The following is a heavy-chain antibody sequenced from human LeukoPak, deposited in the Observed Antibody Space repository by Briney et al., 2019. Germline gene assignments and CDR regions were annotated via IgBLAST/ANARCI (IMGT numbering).Heavy chain of an antibody. D-gene: IGHD3-10*01. CDR2: ISSSRSYI. CDR1: GFTFSSNS. V-gene: IGHV3-21*01. J-gene: IGHJ6*02. CDR3: ARDSVRGGRYGMDV. Sequence: PGWSLRLSCAASGFTFSSNSMNWVRQAPGKGLEWVSCISSSRSYIYYADSVKGRFTISRDNTKNSLYLQMNSLRAEDTAVYYCARDSVRGGRYGMDVWGQGTTVTVSS.